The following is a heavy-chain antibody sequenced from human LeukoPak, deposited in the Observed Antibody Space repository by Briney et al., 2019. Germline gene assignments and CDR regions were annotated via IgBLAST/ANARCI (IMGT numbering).Heavy chain of an antibody. J-gene: IGHJ5*02. D-gene: IGHD3-3*01. CDR2: INHSGST. CDR1: GGSFSGYY. Sequence: AETLSLTCAVYGGSFSGYYWSWIRQPPGKGLEWIGEINHSGSTNYNPSLKSRVTISVETSKNKLSLQLSSVTAGDTAVYYCARARGVFDFWSGYYRFNWLDPSGQGTLVTVSS. V-gene: IGHV4-34*01. CDR3: ARARGVFDFWSGYYRFNWLDP.